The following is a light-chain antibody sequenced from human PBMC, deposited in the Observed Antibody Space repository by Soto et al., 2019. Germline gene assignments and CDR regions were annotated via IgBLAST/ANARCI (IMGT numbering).Light chain of an antibody. CDR3: QQYNTYPLT. J-gene: IGKJ4*01. V-gene: IGKV1-5*03. Sequence: DIQMTQSPSTLSASVGDRVTITCRASQSINNWLAWYQQKPGKAPKFLIYKASNLESGVPSRFSGSGSGPEFTLTISSLQPDDFATYYCQQYNTYPLTFGGGTKVEIK. CDR2: KAS. CDR1: QSINNW.